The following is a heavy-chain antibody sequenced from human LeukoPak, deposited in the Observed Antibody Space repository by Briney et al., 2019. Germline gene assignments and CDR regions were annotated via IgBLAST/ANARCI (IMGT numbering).Heavy chain of an antibody. Sequence: PGGSLRLSCAASGFTFSDYYMSWVRQAPGKGLEWVSSISSSSSYIYYADSVKGRFTISRDNAKNSLYLQMNSLRAEDTAVYYCARGLITMIVVVNDYWGQGTLVTVSS. J-gene: IGHJ4*02. CDR2: ISSSSSYI. CDR1: GFTFSDYY. V-gene: IGHV3-11*06. D-gene: IGHD3-22*01. CDR3: ARGLITMIVVVNDY.